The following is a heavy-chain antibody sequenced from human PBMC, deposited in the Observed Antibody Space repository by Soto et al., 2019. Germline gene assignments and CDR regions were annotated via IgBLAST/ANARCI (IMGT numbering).Heavy chain of an antibody. CDR3: ASGIVGATTYGMDV. J-gene: IGHJ6*02. CDR1: GDSVSSNSVT. V-gene: IGHV6-1*01. D-gene: IGHD1-26*01. CDR2: TYYRSKWYN. Sequence: SQTLSLTCAISGDSVSSNSVTWNWIRQSPSRGLEWLGRTYYRSKWYNDYAESVKSRITINPDTSKNSLYLQMNSLRAEDTALYYCASGIVGATTYGMDVWGQGTTVTVSS.